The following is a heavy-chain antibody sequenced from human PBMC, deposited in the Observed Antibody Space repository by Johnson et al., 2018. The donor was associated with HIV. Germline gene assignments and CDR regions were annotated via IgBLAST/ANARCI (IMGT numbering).Heavy chain of an antibody. Sequence: QVQLVESGGGLVKPGGSLRLSCTVSGFTFSNAWMNWVRQAPRKGLEWVAVISYDGSNKYYADSVKGRFTISRDNSKNTLYLQMNSLSAEDTSVYYCAREMNAGKDAFEIWCQGTMVTVSS. J-gene: IGHJ3*02. CDR2: ISYDGSNK. CDR1: GFTFSNAW. CDR3: AREMNAGKDAFEI. V-gene: IGHV3-30*03.